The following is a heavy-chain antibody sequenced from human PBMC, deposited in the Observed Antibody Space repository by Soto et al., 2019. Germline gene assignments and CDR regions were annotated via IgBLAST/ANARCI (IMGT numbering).Heavy chain of an antibody. J-gene: IGHJ4*02. CDR2: ISGDGDRT. CDR3: AQEHGFRQPFDY. Sequence: QLLESGGGLVQPGGSLRLSCTASGFTFSNYGMNWVRQAPGKGLEWVSAISGDGDRTYYPDSVKGRFSISRDNSKNTLFLQINSLRAEDTAVYYCAQEHGFRQPFDYWGQGTLVTVSS. CDR1: GFTFSNYG. V-gene: IGHV3-23*01. D-gene: IGHD5-12*01.